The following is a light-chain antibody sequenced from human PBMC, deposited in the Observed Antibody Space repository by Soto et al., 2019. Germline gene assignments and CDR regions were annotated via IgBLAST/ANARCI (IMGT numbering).Light chain of an antibody. CDR3: QQYNSYSPT. CDR1: QSINSW. J-gene: IGKJ4*01. CDR2: KAS. V-gene: IGKV1-5*03. Sequence: DIPMTQSPSTLSASVGDRVTITCRASQSINSWLAWYQQKPGKAPNFLIYKASSLESGVPSRFSGSGSGTEFTLTISSLQPDDFATYYCQQYNSYSPTFGGGTKVEIK.